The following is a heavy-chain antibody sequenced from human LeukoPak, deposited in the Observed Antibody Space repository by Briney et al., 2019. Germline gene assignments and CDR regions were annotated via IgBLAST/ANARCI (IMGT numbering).Heavy chain of an antibody. CDR2: INSDGSGT. V-gene: IGHV3-74*03. CDR3: ARATSGSRDAFDI. D-gene: IGHD1-26*01. CDR1: GFTFSSYW. J-gene: IGHJ3*02. Sequence: GGSLRLSCAASGFTFSSYWMHWVRQAPGKGLVWVSHINSDGSGTKYADSVKGRFTISRDNAKNSLYLQMNSLRAEDTAVYYCARATSGSRDAFDIWGKGTTVTVSS.